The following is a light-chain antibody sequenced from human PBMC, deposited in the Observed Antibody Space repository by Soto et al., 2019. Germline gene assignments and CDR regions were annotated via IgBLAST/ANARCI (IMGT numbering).Light chain of an antibody. Sequence: EIVLTQSPGTLSLSPGERATLSCRTSQTVTANQLAWYQQKPGQAPRLLIYGVSTRAAGIPDRFGGSGSGTDFTLTISGLEPEDFAMYDCQSYTQSLWTFGQGTKVEI. V-gene: IGKV3-20*01. CDR2: GVS. CDR3: QSYTQSLWT. J-gene: IGKJ1*01. CDR1: QTVTANQ.